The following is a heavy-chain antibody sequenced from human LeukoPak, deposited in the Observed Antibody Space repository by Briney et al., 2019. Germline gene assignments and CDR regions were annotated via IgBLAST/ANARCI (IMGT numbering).Heavy chain of an antibody. D-gene: IGHD1-26*01. CDR3: TRDRGSDYFCDS. CDR2: INPNSGGT. J-gene: IGHJ4*02. Sequence: ASVKVSCKASVYTFTGYYMHWVRQAPGQGLEWMGRINPNSGGTNYAQKFQGRVTMTRDTSISTAYMELSRLRSDDTAVYYCTRDRGSDYFCDSWRQGTLVTVSS. V-gene: IGHV1-2*06. CDR1: VYTFTGYY.